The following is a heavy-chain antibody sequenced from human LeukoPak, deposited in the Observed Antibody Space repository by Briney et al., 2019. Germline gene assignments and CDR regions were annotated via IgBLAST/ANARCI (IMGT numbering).Heavy chain of an antibody. CDR2: ISWNSGSI. V-gene: IGHV3-9*01. J-gene: IGHJ2*01. Sequence: GRSLRLSCAASGFTFDDYAMHWVRQAPRKGLEWVSGISWNSGSIGYADSVKGRFTISRDNAKNSLYLQMNSLRAEDTALYYCAKAGYNCSGGSCYSYWYFDLWGRGTLVTVSS. D-gene: IGHD2-15*01. CDR1: GFTFDDYA. CDR3: AKAGYNCSGGSCYSYWYFDL.